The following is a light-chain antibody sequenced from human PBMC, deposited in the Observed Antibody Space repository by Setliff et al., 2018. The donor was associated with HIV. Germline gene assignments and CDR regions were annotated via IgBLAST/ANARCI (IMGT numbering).Light chain of an antibody. CDR2: EVS. Sequence: QSVLTQPASVSGSPGQSITISCTGTNSDIGGYNYVSWYQQHPGKAPKLVIYEVSNRPSGVSDRFSGSKSGNTASLSISGLQAEDEADYYCSSYTSSFTLGGVFGGGTKVTVL. J-gene: IGLJ3*02. CDR1: NSDIGGYNY. CDR3: SSYTSSFTLGGV. V-gene: IGLV2-14*01.